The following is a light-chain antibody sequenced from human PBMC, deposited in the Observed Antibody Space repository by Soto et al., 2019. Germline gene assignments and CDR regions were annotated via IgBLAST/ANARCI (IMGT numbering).Light chain of an antibody. J-gene: IGKJ2*01. V-gene: IGKV3-15*01. CDR2: SAS. Sequence: EIVMTQSPATLSVSPGERATLSCRASQSISTELDWYQQKPGQPPRLLIYSASTRATGVPARFTGSGSGSEFTLTLSGLQSRDFAVYYCQQGHNWPLPFGQGTSLEV. CDR1: QSISTE. CDR3: QQGHNWPLP.